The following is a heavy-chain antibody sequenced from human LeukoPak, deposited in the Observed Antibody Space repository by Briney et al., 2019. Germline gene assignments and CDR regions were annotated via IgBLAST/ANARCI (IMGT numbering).Heavy chain of an antibody. CDR3: ARQAAAAPFDL. J-gene: IGHJ3*01. CDR2: IYPGDSDT. V-gene: IGHV5-51*01. Sequence: GESLKISCKASGYSFTTYWIGWVRQMPGKGLEWMGIIYPGDSDTRYSPSFQGQVTISADKSISTAHLQWSSLKASDTAMYYCARQAAAAPFDLWGQGTLVTVSS. CDR1: GYSFTTYW. D-gene: IGHD6-13*01.